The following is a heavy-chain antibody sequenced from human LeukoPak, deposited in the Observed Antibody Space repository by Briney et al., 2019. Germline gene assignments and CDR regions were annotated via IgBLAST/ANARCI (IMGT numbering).Heavy chain of an antibody. V-gene: IGHV3-74*01. CDR1: GFTFSSYW. CDR3: ARVRSGVITMIVDFDY. Sequence: PGGSLRLSCAASGFTFSSYWMHWVRQAPGKGLVWVSRINSDGSSTSYADSVKGRFTISRDNAKNTLYLQMNSLRAEDTAVYYCARVRSGVITMIVDFDYWGQGTLVTVSS. CDR2: INSDGSST. J-gene: IGHJ4*02. D-gene: IGHD3-22*01.